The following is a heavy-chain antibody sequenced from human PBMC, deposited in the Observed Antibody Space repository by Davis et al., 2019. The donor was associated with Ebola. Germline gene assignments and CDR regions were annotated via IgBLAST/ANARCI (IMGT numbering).Heavy chain of an antibody. D-gene: IGHD3-22*01. V-gene: IGHV3-23*01. J-gene: IGHJ4*02. CDR3: AKSHSSGYFSGFDY. CDR2: SSASGGST. CDR1: GFTVSSYA. Sequence: GGSLRLSCAASGFTVSSYAMSWVRQAPGKGLEWVSVSSASGGSTYYADSVKGRFTISRDNSKSTLNLQMNSLRAEDTAVYYCAKSHSSGYFSGFDYWGQGTLVTVSS.